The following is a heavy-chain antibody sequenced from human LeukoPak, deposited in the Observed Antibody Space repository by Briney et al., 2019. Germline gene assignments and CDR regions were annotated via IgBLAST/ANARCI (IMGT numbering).Heavy chain of an antibody. CDR1: GYTFTSYD. J-gene: IGHJ5*02. V-gene: IGHV1-8*03. Sequence: ASVKVSCXASGYTFTSYDINWVRQATGQGLEWMGWMNPNSGKTGSAQKFQGRVTITRNTSISTAYMELSSLRSDDTAVYYCARGGAPQLGNNAFDPWGQGTLVTVSS. CDR3: ARGGAPQLGNNAFDP. D-gene: IGHD3-10*01. CDR2: MNPNSGKT.